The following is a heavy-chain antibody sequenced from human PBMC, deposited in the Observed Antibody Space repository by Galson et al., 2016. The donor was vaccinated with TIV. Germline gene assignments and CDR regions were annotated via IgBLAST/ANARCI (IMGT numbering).Heavy chain of an antibody. Sequence: SLRLSCAASGFTFDDYDMNWVRQAPGKGLEWVSGISGSGGVTYFADSVKGRFTISRDNSKNTLYLQLNSLRAEDTAVYYCAKRINYGGDAFENWGQGTMVTVSS. J-gene: IGHJ3*02. CDR2: ISGSGGVT. V-gene: IGHV3-23*01. CDR1: GFTFDDYD. D-gene: IGHD4-23*01. CDR3: AKRINYGGDAFEN.